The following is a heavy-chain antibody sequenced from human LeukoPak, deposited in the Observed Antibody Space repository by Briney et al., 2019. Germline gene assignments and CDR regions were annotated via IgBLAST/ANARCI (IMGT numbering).Heavy chain of an antibody. V-gene: IGHV1-18*01. CDR1: GYTFTSYG. CDR3: AREFRPSSSWSGWSSLYYYYMDV. D-gene: IGHD6-13*01. Sequence: GASVKVSCKASGYTFTSYGISWVRQAPGQGLEWMGWISAYNGNTNYAQKLQGRVTMTTDTSTSTAYMELRSLRSDDTAVYYCAREFRPSSSWSGWSSLYYYYMDVWGKGTTVTVSS. J-gene: IGHJ6*03. CDR2: ISAYNGNT.